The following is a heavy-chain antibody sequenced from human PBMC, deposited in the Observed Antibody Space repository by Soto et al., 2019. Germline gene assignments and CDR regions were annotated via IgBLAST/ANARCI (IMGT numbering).Heavy chain of an antibody. Sequence: LRLSCAASGFTFSSYGMHWVRQAPGKGLEWVAVISYDGSNKYYADSVKGRFTISRDNSKNTLYLQMNSLRAEDTAVYYCAKGHRYYYDSSGLPVLDYGMYVWGQVTTVTVSS. CDR2: ISYDGSNK. J-gene: IGHJ6*02. CDR1: GFTFSSYG. CDR3: AKGHRYYYDSSGLPVLDYGMYV. D-gene: IGHD3-22*01. V-gene: IGHV3-30*18.